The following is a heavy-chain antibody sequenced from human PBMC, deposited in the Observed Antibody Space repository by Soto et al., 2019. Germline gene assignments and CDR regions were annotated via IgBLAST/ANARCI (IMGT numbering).Heavy chain of an antibody. CDR2: IYYSGST. J-gene: IGHJ4*02. D-gene: IGHD6-13*01. CDR1: GGSISSYY. V-gene: IGHV4-59*01. CDR3: ARSIAAAGRGDFDY. Sequence: SETLSLTCPVSGGSISSYYWSWIRQPPGKGLEWIGYIYYSGSTNYNPSLKSRVTISVDTSKNQFSLKLSSVTAADTAVYYCARSIAAAGRGDFDYWGQGTLVTVSS.